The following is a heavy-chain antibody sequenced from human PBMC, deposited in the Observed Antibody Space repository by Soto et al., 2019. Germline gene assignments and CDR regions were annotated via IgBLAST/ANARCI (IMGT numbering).Heavy chain of an antibody. V-gene: IGHV3-30*18. CDR3: AKDPGDYYDSSGYYLAGVFDY. D-gene: IGHD3-22*01. Sequence: GGSLRLSCAASGFTFSSYSMHWVRQAPGKGLEWVAVISYDGSNKYYADYVKGRFTISRDNSKNTLYLQMNSLRAEDTAVYYCAKDPGDYYDSSGYYLAGVFDYWGQGTLVTVSS. J-gene: IGHJ4*02. CDR2: ISYDGSNK. CDR1: GFTFSSYS.